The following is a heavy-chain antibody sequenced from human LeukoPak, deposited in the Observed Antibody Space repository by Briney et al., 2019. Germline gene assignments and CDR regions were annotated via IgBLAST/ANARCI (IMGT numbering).Heavy chain of an antibody. D-gene: IGHD6-19*01. Sequence: SETLSLTCTVSGGSISNYYWSWIRQPPRKGLEWVGYIYETGSTNYNPSLKSRVTISVDTSKNQFSLKLSSVTAADTAVYYCARDLRGITVAGPKNYYYMDVWGKGTTVTVSS. CDR2: IYETGST. CDR1: GGSISNYY. CDR3: ARDLRGITVAGPKNYYYMDV. J-gene: IGHJ6*03. V-gene: IGHV4-59*01.